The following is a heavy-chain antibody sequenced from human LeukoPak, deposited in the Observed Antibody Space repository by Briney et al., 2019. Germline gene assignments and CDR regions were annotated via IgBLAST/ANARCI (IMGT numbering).Heavy chain of an antibody. V-gene: IGHV3-23*01. CDR2: ISGSGGST. J-gene: IGHJ6*02. CDR1: GFTFSSYA. Sequence: GGSLRLSCAASGFTFSSYAMSWVRQAPGKGLEWVSAISGSGGSTYYADSVKGRFTISRDNSKNTLYLQMNSLRAEDTAVYYCAKGGGSGSYYLYGMDVWGQGTTVTVSS. D-gene: IGHD3-10*01. CDR3: AKGGGSGSYYLYGMDV.